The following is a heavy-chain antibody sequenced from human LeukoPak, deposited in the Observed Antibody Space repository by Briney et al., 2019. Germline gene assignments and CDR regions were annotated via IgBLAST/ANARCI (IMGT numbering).Heavy chain of an antibody. D-gene: IGHD3-22*01. V-gene: IGHV3-30*02. CDR1: GFSFSSYG. CDR3: AKEGVYYESSGSFPFDS. CDR2: VRYEGSNK. J-gene: IGHJ4*02. Sequence: PGGSLRLSCAASGFSFSSYGMHWVRQAPGKGLEWVAFVRYEGSNKYYADSVKGRFTISRDNSKNTLYLQMNSLRGDDTAVYFCAKEGVYYESSGSFPFDSWGQGTLVTVSS.